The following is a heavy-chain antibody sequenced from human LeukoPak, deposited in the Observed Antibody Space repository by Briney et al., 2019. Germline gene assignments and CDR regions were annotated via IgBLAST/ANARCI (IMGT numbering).Heavy chain of an antibody. D-gene: IGHD3-22*01. CDR1: GFTFSSYG. V-gene: IGHV3-33*01. Sequence: GGSLRLSCAASGFTFSSYGMHWVRQAPGKGLEWVAVIWYDGSNKYYADSVKGRFTISRDNSKNTLYPQMNSLRAEDTAVYYCARAGGYYDSSGSYFDYWGQGTLVTVSS. CDR2: IWYDGSNK. CDR3: ARAGGYYDSSGSYFDY. J-gene: IGHJ4*02.